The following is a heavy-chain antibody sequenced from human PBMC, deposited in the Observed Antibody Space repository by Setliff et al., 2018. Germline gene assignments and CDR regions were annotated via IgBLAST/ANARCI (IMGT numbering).Heavy chain of an antibody. CDR2: IYYSAST. CDR1: GYSISSGYY. Sequence: PSETLSLTCAVSGYSISSGYYWDWIRQPPGKGLEWIASIYYSASTSYNPSLKSRVTISVDTSKNQISLKLSSVTAADTAVYYCARPRQQLGILSWYFDLWGRGTLVTVSS. CDR3: ARPRQQLGILSWYFDL. J-gene: IGHJ2*01. D-gene: IGHD7-27*01. V-gene: IGHV4-38-2*01.